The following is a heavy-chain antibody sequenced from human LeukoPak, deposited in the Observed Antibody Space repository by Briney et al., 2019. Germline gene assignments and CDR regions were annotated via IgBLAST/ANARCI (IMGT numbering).Heavy chain of an antibody. Sequence: SQTLSLTCAISGDSVSSNSAALNWIRQSPSRGLEWLVRTYYRSKWYNDYAVSVKSRITINPDTSKNQFSLQLNSVTPEDTAVYYCAREEGYSSGPTGISFDYWGQGTLVTVSS. CDR1: GDSVSSNSAA. D-gene: IGHD6-19*01. J-gene: IGHJ4*02. CDR3: AREEGYSSGPTGISFDY. CDR2: TYYRSKWYN. V-gene: IGHV6-1*01.